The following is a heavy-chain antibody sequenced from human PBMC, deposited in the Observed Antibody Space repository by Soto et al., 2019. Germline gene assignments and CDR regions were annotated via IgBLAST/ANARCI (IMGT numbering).Heavy chain of an antibody. CDR3: ARRHYLYTGSVPSDYFDY. CDR2: IDPSDSDT. D-gene: IGHD5-18*01. J-gene: IGHJ4*02. CDR1: GYSFTNNW. V-gene: IGHV5-51*01. Sequence: GESLKISCKGSGYSFTNNWIAWLRQIPWKGLEWMGIIDPSDSDTRYSPSFQGHVTISADKSTSTAHLQWSSLKASDTAMYYCARRHYLYTGSVPSDYFDYWGQGTLVTVSS.